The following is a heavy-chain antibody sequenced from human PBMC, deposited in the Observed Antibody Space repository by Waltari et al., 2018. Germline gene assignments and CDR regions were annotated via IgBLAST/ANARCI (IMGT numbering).Heavy chain of an antibody. Sequence: QVQLVQSGAEVKEPGASVKVSCKASGYTFTRYYLHWVRQAPGQGLEWMGVINPSSGSTNYAQKFQGRVTMTRDTSTSTVQMNLSSLSSDDTAVYFCARDSYCGGDCWGDDVFDVWGQGTMVTVSS. CDR2: INPSSGST. J-gene: IGHJ3*01. V-gene: IGHV1-46*01. D-gene: IGHD2-21*01. CDR3: ARDSYCGGDCWGDDVFDV. CDR1: GYTFTRYY.